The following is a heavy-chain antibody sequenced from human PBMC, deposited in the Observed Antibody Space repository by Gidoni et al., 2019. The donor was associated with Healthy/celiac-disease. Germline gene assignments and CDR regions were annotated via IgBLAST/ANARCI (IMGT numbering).Heavy chain of an antibody. CDR1: GFTFSSYA. D-gene: IGHD2-15*01. J-gene: IGHJ6*02. Sequence: EVQLVESGGGLVQPGGSLRLSCAASGFTFSSYAMSWVRQAPGKGLEWVSAISGSGGSTYYADSVKGRFTISRDNSKNTLYLQMNSLRAEDTAVYYCAKDLFCSGGSCYSSWDTNYYYYGMDVWGQGTTVTVSS. V-gene: IGHV3-23*04. CDR3: AKDLFCSGGSCYSSWDTNYYYYGMDV. CDR2: ISGSGGST.